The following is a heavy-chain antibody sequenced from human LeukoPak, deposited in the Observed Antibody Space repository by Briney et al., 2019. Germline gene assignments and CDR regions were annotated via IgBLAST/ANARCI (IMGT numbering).Heavy chain of an antibody. CDR3: ARQPIYEAYFDF. CDR2: ITHDGSEK. CDR1: GFPFDRYW. Sequence: GGSLRLSCVASGFPFDRYWMSWVRQAPGKGLEWVANITHDGSEKNFVDSVKGRFTISRDNAENSLFLQMNSLRADDTAVYFCARQPIYEAYFDFWGQGTLVTVSS. V-gene: IGHV3-7*01. J-gene: IGHJ4*02. D-gene: IGHD3-16*01.